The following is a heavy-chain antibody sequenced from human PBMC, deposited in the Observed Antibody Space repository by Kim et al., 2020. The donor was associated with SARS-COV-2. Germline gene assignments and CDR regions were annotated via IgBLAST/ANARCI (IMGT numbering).Heavy chain of an antibody. CDR2: IYYSGST. V-gene: IGHV4-59*01. J-gene: IGHJ3*02. D-gene: IGHD3-22*01. CDR3: ARRHRIQTYYYDSSGYEDDAFDI. CDR1: GGSISSYY. Sequence: SETLSLTCTVSGGSISSYYWSWIRQPPGKGLEWIGYIYYSGSTNYNPSLKSRVTISVDTSKNQFSLKLSSVTAADTAVYYCARRHRIQTYYYDSSGYEDDAFDIWDQGTMVTVSS.